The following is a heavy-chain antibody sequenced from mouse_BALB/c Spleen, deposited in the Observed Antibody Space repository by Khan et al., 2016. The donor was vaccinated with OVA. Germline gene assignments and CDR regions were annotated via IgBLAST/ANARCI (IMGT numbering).Heavy chain of an antibody. CDR3: ARAFYNGGWFAY. J-gene: IGHJ3*01. CDR1: GFSLSNYG. CDR2: IWAGGST. V-gene: IGHV2-9*02. D-gene: IGHD1-3*01. Sequence: QVQLKESGPGLVAPSQTLSITCTVSGFSLSNYGVHWVRQPPGKGLEWLGGIWAGGSTNHNSALMSRLGISKDDSKTHAVLIMNSLQTDDPAMYYGARAFYNGGWFAYWGQGTLVTVSA.